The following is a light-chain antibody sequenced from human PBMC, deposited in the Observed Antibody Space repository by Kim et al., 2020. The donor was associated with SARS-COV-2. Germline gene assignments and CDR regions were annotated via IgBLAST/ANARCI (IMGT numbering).Light chain of an antibody. CDR2: GTA. J-gene: IGLJ3*02. V-gene: IGLV7-46*01. CDR3: SLYYSGTRV. CDR1: TGAVTSGHF. Sequence: PGGPVQLASGPSTGAVTSGHFPSWFQQKPSQVPRTLIYGTAEEQSWAPDRFSGSLLGGKAALTLSGAQLEDEADYYCSLYYSGTRVFGGGTQLTVL.